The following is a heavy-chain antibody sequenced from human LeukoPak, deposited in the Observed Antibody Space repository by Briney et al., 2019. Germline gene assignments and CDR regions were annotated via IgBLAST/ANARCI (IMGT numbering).Heavy chain of an antibody. V-gene: IGHV3-21*01. J-gene: IGHJ4*02. CDR1: GFTFSTYA. CDR3: TRSDDYGDYLVDY. D-gene: IGHD4-17*01. Sequence: AGGSLRLSCAASGFTFSTYAMNWVRQAPGKGLEWVSTITSSSGYIYYADSMKGRFTTSRDNAKTSLYLQMTSLRAEDTAVYYCTRSDDYGDYLVDYWGQGTLVTVSS. CDR2: ITSSSGYI.